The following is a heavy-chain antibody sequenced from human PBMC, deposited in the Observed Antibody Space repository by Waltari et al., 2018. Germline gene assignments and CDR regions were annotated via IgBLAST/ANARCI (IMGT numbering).Heavy chain of an antibody. V-gene: IGHV3-30*02. Sequence: QVQLVESGGDTVQPGESLSLSCAASGFKFSDYGLHWVRQAPGKGLEWVAFIRPDTTTKFYAESSLGCFFSSRDKSKAILYLQMKSLRPEDTALYYCARDPSSGASWYNFDYWGQGTLVTVST. D-gene: IGHD2-15*01. J-gene: IGHJ4*02. CDR3: ARDPSSGASWYNFDY. CDR2: IRPDTTTK. CDR1: GFKFSDYG.